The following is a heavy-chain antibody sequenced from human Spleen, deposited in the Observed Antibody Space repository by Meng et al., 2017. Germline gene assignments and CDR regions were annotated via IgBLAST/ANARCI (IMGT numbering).Heavy chain of an antibody. Sequence: QVQLQQWGAGLLKPPETLSLTCAVYGESFSDYYWSWIRQPPGKGLEWIGEIIDRGSTNYNPSLKSRIAISVDTSKNQFSLKLSSVTAADTAVYYCAGGPNWGQGTLVTVSS. V-gene: IGHV4-34*01. CDR1: GESFSDYY. CDR3: AGGPN. J-gene: IGHJ4*02. CDR2: IIDRGST.